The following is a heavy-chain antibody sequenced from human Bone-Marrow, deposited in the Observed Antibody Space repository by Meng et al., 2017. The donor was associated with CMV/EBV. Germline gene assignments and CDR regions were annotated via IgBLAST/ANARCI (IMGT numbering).Heavy chain of an antibody. CDR1: GYSFTGYY. V-gene: IGHV1-2*02. J-gene: IGHJ5*02. CDR2: INPNSSGT. Sequence: CHASGYSFTGYYMHWVRQAPGQGLEWMGWINPNSSGTNYAQKFQGRVTMTRDTSISTAYMELSRLRSDDTAVYYCARDDSSGYNWFDPWGQGTLVTVSS. D-gene: IGHD3-22*01. CDR3: ARDDSSGYNWFDP.